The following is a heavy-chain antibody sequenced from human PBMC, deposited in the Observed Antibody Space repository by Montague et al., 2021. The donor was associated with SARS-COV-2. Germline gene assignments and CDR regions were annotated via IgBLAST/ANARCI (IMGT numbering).Heavy chain of an antibody. CDR3: ARGRYGGAAY. Sequence: SETLSLTCAVYGGSFSGYYWSWIRQPPGKGLEWIGEINPSGGNNXNPSLESRVTISADTSKKQFSLKFSSVSAADTAVYYCARGRYGGAAYWGQGTLVTVTS. CDR2: INPSGGN. D-gene: IGHD1-26*01. J-gene: IGHJ4*02. V-gene: IGHV4-34*01. CDR1: GGSFSGYY.